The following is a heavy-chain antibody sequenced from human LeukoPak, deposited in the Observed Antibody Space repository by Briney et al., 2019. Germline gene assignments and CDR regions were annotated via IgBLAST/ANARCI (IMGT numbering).Heavy chain of an antibody. J-gene: IGHJ3*02. CDR1: GFTFSSYA. D-gene: IGHD3-10*01. V-gene: IGHV3-23*01. CDR3: AKDHGEDDAFDI. CDR2: ISGSGGST. Sequence: GGSLRLSCAASGFTFSSYAMSWVRQAPGKGLEWVSAISGSGGSTYYADSVKGRFTISRDNSKNTLYLQMNSLGAEDTAVYYCAKDHGEDDAFDIWGQGTMVTVSS.